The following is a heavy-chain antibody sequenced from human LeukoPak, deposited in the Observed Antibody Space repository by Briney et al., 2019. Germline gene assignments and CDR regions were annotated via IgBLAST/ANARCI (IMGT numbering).Heavy chain of an antibody. CDR3: ASLPQQPYTYFDS. D-gene: IGHD6-13*01. V-gene: IGHV4-59*08. CDR1: GGSLSSYY. J-gene: IGHJ4*02. CDR2: IYYSGST. Sequence: PSETLSLTCTVSGGSLSSYYWSWIRQPPGKGLEWIGYIYYSGSTNYNPSLKSRVTISVDTSKSQFSLKLSPLTAADTAVYYCASLPQQPYTYFDSWGQGTLVTVSS.